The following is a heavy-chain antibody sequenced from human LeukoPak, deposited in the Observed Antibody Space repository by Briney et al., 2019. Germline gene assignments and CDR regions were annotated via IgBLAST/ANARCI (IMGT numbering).Heavy chain of an antibody. CDR3: ARLYCSGGSCWFDP. J-gene: IGHJ5*02. CDR2: IYYSGST. Sequence: SETLSLTCTVSGGSISSSSYYWGWIRQPPGKGLEWIGSIYYSGSTYYNPSLKSRVTISVDTSKNQFSLKLSSVTAADTAVYYCARLYCSGGSCWFDPWGQGTLVTVSS. D-gene: IGHD2-15*01. CDR1: GGSISSSSYY. V-gene: IGHV4-39*01.